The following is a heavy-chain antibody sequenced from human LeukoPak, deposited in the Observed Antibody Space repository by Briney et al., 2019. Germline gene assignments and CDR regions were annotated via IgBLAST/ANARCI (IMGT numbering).Heavy chain of an antibody. CDR3: ARVPGAYFFDY. D-gene: IGHD2-2*01. CDR1: GYTSGYQ. V-gene: IGHV4-38-2*01. CDR2: LHHSGTT. Sequence: PSETLSLTCAVSGYTSGYQWGWIRQPPGKGLEWIGSLHHSGTTYYNPSLKSRVTMSVDTSKKQFSLNLSSVTAADTAMYYCARVPGAYFFDYWGQGILVTVSP. J-gene: IGHJ4*02.